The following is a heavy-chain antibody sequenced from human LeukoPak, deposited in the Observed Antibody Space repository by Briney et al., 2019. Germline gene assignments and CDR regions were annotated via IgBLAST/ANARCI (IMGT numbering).Heavy chain of an antibody. V-gene: IGHV4-34*01. CDR1: GGSFSGYY. CDR2: INHSGST. Sequence: PSETLSLTCAVYGGSFSGYYWSWIRQPPGKGLEWIGEINHSGSTNYNPSLKSRVTISVDTSKGQFSLKLSSVTAADTAVYYCARGRQYCSSTSCYRHLYYFDYWGQGTLVTVSS. D-gene: IGHD2-2*01. J-gene: IGHJ4*02. CDR3: ARGRQYCSSTSCYRHLYYFDY.